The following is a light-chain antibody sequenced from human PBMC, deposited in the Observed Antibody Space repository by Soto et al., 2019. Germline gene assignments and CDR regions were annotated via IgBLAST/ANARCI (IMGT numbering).Light chain of an antibody. J-gene: IGKJ3*01. CDR1: QSVTSNY. CDR3: QQYGSSLFT. Sequence: EIVLTQSPDTLSLSPGERATLSCRASQSVTSNYLAWYQQKPGRAPSLLVYGASTRASDVASRFSGSGSGTDFTLTISRLEPEDFAVYYCQQYGSSLFTFGPGTKVDIK. V-gene: IGKV3-20*01. CDR2: GAS.